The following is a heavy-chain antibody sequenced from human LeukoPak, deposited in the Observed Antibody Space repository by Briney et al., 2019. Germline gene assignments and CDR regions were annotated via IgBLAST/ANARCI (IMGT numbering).Heavy chain of an antibody. CDR1: GGSISSSSYY. Sequence: PSETLSLTCTVSGGSISSSSYYWGWIRQPPGKGLEWIGSIYYSGSTYYNPSLKSRVTISVDTSKNQFSLKLSSVTAADTAVYYCARQSYYDFWSGYYKGYYYYMDVWGKGTTVTVSS. V-gene: IGHV4-39*01. CDR3: ARQSYYDFWSGYYKGYYYYMDV. J-gene: IGHJ6*03. D-gene: IGHD3-3*01. CDR2: IYYSGST.